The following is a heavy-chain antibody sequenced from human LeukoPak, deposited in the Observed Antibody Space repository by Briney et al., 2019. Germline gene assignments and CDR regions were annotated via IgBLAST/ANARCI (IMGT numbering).Heavy chain of an antibody. CDR3: ARDRTTVTLFDN. CDR2: ISTDGAVT. Sequence: GGSLRLSCAASGFTFTSVWMHWFRQAPGRGLVWISRISTDGAVTGYADSVKGRFTISRDNAKNTLYLQMNSLRAEDTAVYYCARDRTTVTLFDNWGQGTLVTVSS. J-gene: IGHJ4*02. D-gene: IGHD4-17*01. V-gene: IGHV3-74*01. CDR1: GFTFTSVW.